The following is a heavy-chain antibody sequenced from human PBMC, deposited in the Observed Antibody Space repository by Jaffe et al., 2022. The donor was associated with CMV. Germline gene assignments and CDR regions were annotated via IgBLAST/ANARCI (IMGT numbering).Heavy chain of an antibody. J-gene: IGHJ6*02. CDR2: INPSGGST. D-gene: IGHD4-17*01. CDR3: ARGPYGDYVSRSPTKPTGGMDV. Sequence: QVQLVQSGAEVKKPGASVKVSCKASGYTFTSYYMHWVRQAPGQGLEWMGIINPSGGSTSYAQKFQGRVTMTRDTSTSTVYMELSSLRSEDTAVYYCARGPYGDYVSRSPTKPTGGMDVWGQGTTVTVSS. CDR1: GYTFTSYY. V-gene: IGHV1-46*01.